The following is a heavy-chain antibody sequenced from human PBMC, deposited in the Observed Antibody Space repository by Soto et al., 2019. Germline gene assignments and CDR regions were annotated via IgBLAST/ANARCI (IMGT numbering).Heavy chain of an antibody. Sequence: PSETLSLTCTVSGASIISTTKYWGWIRQPPGRGLEWIGTISSIGSTYYNPSLEGRVTISVDTSKNQFSLKVTSVTAADTGLYYCARQDHGDYEFFFDYWGQGTLVTVS. CDR2: ISSIGST. J-gene: IGHJ4*02. CDR3: ARQDHGDYEFFFDY. V-gene: IGHV4-39*01. D-gene: IGHD4-17*01. CDR1: GASIISTTKY.